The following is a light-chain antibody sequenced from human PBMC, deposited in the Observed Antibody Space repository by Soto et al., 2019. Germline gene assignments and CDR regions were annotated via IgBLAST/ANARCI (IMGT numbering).Light chain of an antibody. V-gene: IGKV3D-15*01. CDR2: DAS. Sequence: EIVMTQSPATLSVSPGERATHSCRASQSVSSNLAWYQQKPGQAPRLLIHDASNRATGIPVRFSGSGSGTDFTFTISSLQPEDIATYYCQQYSHLITFGQGTRLEIK. CDR3: QQYSHLIT. J-gene: IGKJ5*01. CDR1: QSVSSN.